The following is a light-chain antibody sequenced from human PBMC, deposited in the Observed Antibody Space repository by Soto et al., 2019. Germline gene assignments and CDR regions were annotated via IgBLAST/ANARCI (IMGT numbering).Light chain of an antibody. CDR3: QQYGSSPLT. CDR1: QSVSSSY. V-gene: IGKV3-20*01. Sequence: EIVLTQSPGTLSVSPGERATLSCRASQSVSSSYLGWYQQKPGQAPRLLIYGASSRATGIPDRFSGSGSGTDLTLTTSRLESEDFAVYYCQQYGSSPLTFGVGTKVEIK. J-gene: IGKJ4*01. CDR2: GAS.